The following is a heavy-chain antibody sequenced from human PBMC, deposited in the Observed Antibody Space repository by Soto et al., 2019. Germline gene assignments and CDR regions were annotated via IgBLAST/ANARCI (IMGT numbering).Heavy chain of an antibody. D-gene: IGHD3-22*01. CDR2: FIPIFRTL. CDR1: GGIFGSHG. Sequence: QVQLIQSEAEVKKPGSSVRVSCTASGGIFGSHGFSWVRQAPGQRLEWVGGFIPIFRTLTYTEKFQARVRIAADESTNTVYWDLSSLTSEDTAVYYCVRDRRIYYSDPHDEFVASEYEVWGQGTMVSVSS. V-gene: IGHV1-69*01. CDR3: VRDRRIYYSDPHDEFVASEYEV. J-gene: IGHJ3*01.